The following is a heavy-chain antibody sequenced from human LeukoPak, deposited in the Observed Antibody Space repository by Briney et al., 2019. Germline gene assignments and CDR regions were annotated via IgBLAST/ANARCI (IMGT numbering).Heavy chain of an antibody. CDR3: CARVQQPIPYYYGMDV. D-gene: IGHD6-13*01. CDR1: GGSISSYY. CDR2: IYYSGST. V-gene: IGHV4-59*08. Sequence: KPSETLSLTCTVSGGSISSYYWSWIRQPPGKGLEWIGYIYYSGSTNYNPSLKSRVTISVDTSKNQFSLKLSSVTAADTAVYYCCARVQQPIPYYYGMDVWGQGTTVTVSS. J-gene: IGHJ6*02.